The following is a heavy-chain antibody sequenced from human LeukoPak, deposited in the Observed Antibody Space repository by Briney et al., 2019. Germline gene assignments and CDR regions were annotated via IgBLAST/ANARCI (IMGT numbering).Heavy chain of an antibody. J-gene: IGHJ4*02. D-gene: IGHD3-22*01. Sequence: PGGSLRLSCAASGFTFTNAWMTWVRQVPGKGLEWVGRVRSKTDGGTTDYAAPVKGRFTISRDGSKNTLYLQMNSLKIEDTAIYYCTTAPYYYDSSGSNYWGQGTLVTVSS. CDR2: VRSKTDGGTT. V-gene: IGHV3-15*01. CDR1: GFTFTNAW. CDR3: TTAPYYYDSSGSNY.